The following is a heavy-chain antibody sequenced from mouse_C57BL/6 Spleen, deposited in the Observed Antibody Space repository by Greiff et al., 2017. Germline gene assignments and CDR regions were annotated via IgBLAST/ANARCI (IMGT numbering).Heavy chain of an antibody. V-gene: IGHV2-2*01. CDR2: IWSGGST. CDR3: ARSQLGRGDWYFDV. J-gene: IGHJ1*03. Sequence: VMLVESGPGLVQPSQSLSITCTVSGFSLTSYGVHWVRQSPGKGLEWLGVIWSGGSTDYNAAFISRLSISKDNSKSQVFFKMNSLQADDTAIYYCARSQLGRGDWYFDVWGTGTTVTVSS. CDR1: GFSLTSYG. D-gene: IGHD4-1*02.